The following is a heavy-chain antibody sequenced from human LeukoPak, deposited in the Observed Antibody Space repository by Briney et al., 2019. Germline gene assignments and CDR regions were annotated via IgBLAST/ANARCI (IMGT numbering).Heavy chain of an antibody. V-gene: IGHV4-4*02. J-gene: IGHJ5*02. CDR2: IYQSGST. CDR3: ARGGNWFDP. CDR1: GGSINSYNW. Sequence: MTSGTLSLTCAVSGGSINSYNWWSWVRQPPGKGLEWIGEIYQSGSTNYNPSLKSRVTISVDKSKNQFSLKLTSVTAADTAVYYCARGGNWFDPWGQGTLVTVSS.